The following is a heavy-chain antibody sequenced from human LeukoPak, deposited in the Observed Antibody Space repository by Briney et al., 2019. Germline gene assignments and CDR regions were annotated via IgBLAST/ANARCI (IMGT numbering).Heavy chain of an antibody. V-gene: IGHV3-23*01. CDR1: GFTFSNYA. D-gene: IGHD3-22*01. J-gene: IGHJ3*02. CDR3: AKRPRDTSGYYLGAFDI. CDR2: ISASGGTT. Sequence: GVSLRLSCAASGFTFSNYAMTWDRQAPGKGLEWVSGISASGGTTYYAVSVKGRFTISRENSKNTLYLQMNSLRAEDTAVYYCAKRPRDTSGYYLGAFDIWGQGTMVTVSS.